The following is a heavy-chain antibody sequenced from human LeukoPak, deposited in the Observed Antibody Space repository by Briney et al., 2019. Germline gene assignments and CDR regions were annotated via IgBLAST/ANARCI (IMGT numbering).Heavy chain of an antibody. CDR3: AKAHTGYWFFDL. V-gene: IGHV3-23*01. Sequence: PGGSLRLSCAASGLTFSSYAMSWVRQAPGKGLEWVSGITGSGGSTYYADSVKGRFTISRDNSKNTLYLQMNSLRAEDTAVYYCAKAHTGYWFFDLWGRGTLVTVSS. CDR2: ITGSGGST. D-gene: IGHD2-8*02. CDR1: GLTFSSYA. J-gene: IGHJ2*01.